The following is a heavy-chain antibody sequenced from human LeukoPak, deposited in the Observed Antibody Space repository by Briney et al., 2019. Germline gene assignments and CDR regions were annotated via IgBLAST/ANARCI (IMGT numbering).Heavy chain of an antibody. Sequence: SETLSLTCTVSEGSISSNSYYWSWIRQPPGKGLEWIGYIYYSGSTNYNPSLKSRVTISVDTSKNQFSLKLSSVTAADTAVYYCARRDGSGLFDYWGQGTLVTVSS. CDR2: IYYSGST. V-gene: IGHV4-61*05. D-gene: IGHD3-10*01. CDR3: ARRDGSGLFDY. CDR1: EGSISSNSYY. J-gene: IGHJ4*02.